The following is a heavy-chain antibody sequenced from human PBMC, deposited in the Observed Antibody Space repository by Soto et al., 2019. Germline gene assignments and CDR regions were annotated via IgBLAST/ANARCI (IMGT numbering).Heavy chain of an antibody. Sequence: QVQLVESGGGVVQPGRSLRLSCAASGFTFSSYGMHWVRQAPGKGLEWVAVISYDGSNKYYADSVKGRFTISRDNSKNTLYLQMNSLRAEDTAVYYCAKDLWAAMVPIDYWGQGTLVTVSS. J-gene: IGHJ4*02. D-gene: IGHD5-18*01. CDR2: ISYDGSNK. CDR1: GFTFSSYG. V-gene: IGHV3-30*18. CDR3: AKDLWAAMVPIDY.